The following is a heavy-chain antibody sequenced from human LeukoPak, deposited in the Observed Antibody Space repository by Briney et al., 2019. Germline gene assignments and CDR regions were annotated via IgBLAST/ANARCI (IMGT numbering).Heavy chain of an antibody. J-gene: IGHJ4*02. Sequence: SETLSLTCTVAGGSISSYYWSWIRQPPGKGLEWIGYIYYSGSTNYNPSLKSRVTISVDTSKNQFSLKLSSVTAADTAVYYCARFYYGSGSPPLDYWGQGTLVTVSS. CDR1: GGSISSYY. D-gene: IGHD3-10*01. CDR2: IYYSGST. CDR3: ARFYYGSGSPPLDY. V-gene: IGHV4-59*08.